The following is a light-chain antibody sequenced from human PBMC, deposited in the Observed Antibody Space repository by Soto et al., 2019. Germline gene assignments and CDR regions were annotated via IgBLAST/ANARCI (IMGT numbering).Light chain of an antibody. CDR2: DAS. V-gene: IGKV3-20*01. CDR3: QQYGSSPRT. CDR1: QSVSSSY. J-gene: IGKJ1*01. Sequence: EIVLTQSPGTLSLSPGERATLSCRASQSVSSSYLAWYQQNPGQAPRLLIYDASSRATGIPDRFSGSGSGTAFTLTISRLEPEDFAVYYCQQYGSSPRTFGQGTKVEIK.